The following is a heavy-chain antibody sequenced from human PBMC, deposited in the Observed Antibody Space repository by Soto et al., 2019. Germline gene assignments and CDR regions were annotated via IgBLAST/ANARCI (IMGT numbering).Heavy chain of an antibody. CDR1: GFTFSSYG. V-gene: IGHV3-33*01. CDR2: IWYDGSNK. J-gene: IGHJ3*02. Sequence: PGGSLRLSCAASGFTFSSYGMHWVRQAPGKGLEWVAVIWYDGSNKYYADSVKGRFTISRDNSKNTLYLQMNSLRAEDTAVYYCERDGTGYYGAFDIWGQGTMVTVSS. D-gene: IGHD3-22*01. CDR3: ERDGTGYYGAFDI.